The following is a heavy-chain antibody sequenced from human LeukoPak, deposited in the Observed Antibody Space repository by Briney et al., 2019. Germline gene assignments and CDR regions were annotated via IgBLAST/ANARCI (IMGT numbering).Heavy chain of an antibody. V-gene: IGHV3-23*01. CDR1: GFTFSSYP. J-gene: IGHJ4*02. D-gene: IGHD6-19*01. CDR2: ISGSGGST. Sequence: GGSLRLSCAASGFTFSSYPMNWVRQAPGKGLEWVSAISGSGGSTYYAGSVKGRFTISRDNSKNTLFLQVNSLRAEDTAVYYCARGTDDSSGWYWLYWGQGTLVTVSS. CDR3: ARGTDDSSGWYWLY.